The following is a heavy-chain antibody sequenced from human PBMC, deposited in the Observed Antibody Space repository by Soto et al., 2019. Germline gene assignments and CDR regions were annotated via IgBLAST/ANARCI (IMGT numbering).Heavy chain of an antibody. J-gene: IGHJ6*02. Sequence: QVQLQESGPGLVKPSQTLSLTCTVSGGSISSGDYYWSWIRQPPGKVLEWIGYIYYSGSTYYNPSLKSRVTISVDTSKNQFSLKLSSVTAADTAVYYCARELEWLPASYYYGMDVWGQGTTVTVSS. V-gene: IGHV4-30-4*01. CDR3: ARELEWLPASYYYGMDV. CDR1: GGSISSGDYY. D-gene: IGHD3-3*01. CDR2: IYYSGST.